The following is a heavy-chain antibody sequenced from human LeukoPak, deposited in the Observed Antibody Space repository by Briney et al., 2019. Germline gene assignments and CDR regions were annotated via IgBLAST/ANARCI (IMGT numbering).Heavy chain of an antibody. J-gene: IGHJ3*02. D-gene: IGHD3-10*01. CDR2: IYRGDSDP. Sequence: GDSLKISCKGSGCSFTSYWIGWGRQMPGKGLEWMGMIYRGDSDPRYSPAFRGQGTFSACESIPTAHLHWSSLKASDTALYYCPTRGGGQMVRGIPDAFDIWGQGAMVTVSS. V-gene: IGHV5-51*01. CDR3: PTRGGGQMVRGIPDAFDI. CDR1: GCSFTSYW.